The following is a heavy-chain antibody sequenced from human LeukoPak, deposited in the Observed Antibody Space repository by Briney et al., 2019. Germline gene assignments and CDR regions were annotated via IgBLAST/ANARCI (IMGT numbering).Heavy chain of an antibody. D-gene: IGHD2-8*02. J-gene: IGHJ4*02. CDR3: AREGRTGGLDY. V-gene: IGHV3-7*01. Sequence: GGSLRLSCAASGFTFRSYWMSWVRQAPGKGLEWVANIKQDGSEKYYVDSVKGRFTISRDNAENSLFLQMNSLRAEDTAVYYCAREGRTGGLDYWGQGTLVTVSS. CDR2: IKQDGSEK. CDR1: GFTFRSYW.